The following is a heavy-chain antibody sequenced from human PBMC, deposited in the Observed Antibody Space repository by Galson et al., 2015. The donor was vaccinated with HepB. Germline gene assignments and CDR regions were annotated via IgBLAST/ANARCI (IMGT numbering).Heavy chain of an antibody. Sequence: SLRLSCAASGFTFSSYWMSWVRQAPGKGLEWVANIKQDGSEKYYVDSVKGRFTISRDNAKNSLYLQMNSLRAEDTAVYYCAREVGGIVVVPARVPYWFDPWGQGTLVTVSS. D-gene: IGHD2-2*01. CDR3: AREVGGIVVVPARVPYWFDP. CDR1: GFTFSSYW. J-gene: IGHJ5*02. CDR2: IKQDGSEK. V-gene: IGHV3-7*01.